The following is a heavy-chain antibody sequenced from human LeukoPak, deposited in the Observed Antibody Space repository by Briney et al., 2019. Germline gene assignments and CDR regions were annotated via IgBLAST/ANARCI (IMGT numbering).Heavy chain of an antibody. CDR2: ISGSGGRT. CDR3: AKDAPPFMVREAQYNWFDP. D-gene: IGHD3-10*01. J-gene: IGHJ5*02. Sequence: PGGSLRLSCAASGFTFSSYAMSWVRQAPGKGLEWVSSISGSGGRTYYADSVKGRFTISRDNSKNTLYLQMNSLRAEDTAVYYCAKDAPPFMVREAQYNWFDPWGQGTLVTVSS. CDR1: GFTFSSYA. V-gene: IGHV3-23*01.